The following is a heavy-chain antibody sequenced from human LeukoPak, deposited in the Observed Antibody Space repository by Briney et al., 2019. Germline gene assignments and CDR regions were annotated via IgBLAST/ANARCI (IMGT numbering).Heavy chain of an antibody. CDR3: ATLRLSDHFDY. D-gene: IGHD2-15*01. Sequence: GGSLRLSCAASGFSFSSYAMNWVRLAPGKGLEWVSAITDNGNTTYYADSVKGRFTISRDNSKNTLYLQMNSLRAEDTAVYYCATLRLSDHFDYWGQGTLVTVSS. CDR2: ITDNGNTT. V-gene: IGHV3-23*01. CDR1: GFSFSSYA. J-gene: IGHJ4*02.